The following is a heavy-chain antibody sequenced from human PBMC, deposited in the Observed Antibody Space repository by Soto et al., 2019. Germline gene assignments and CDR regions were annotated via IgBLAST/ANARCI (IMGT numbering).Heavy chain of an antibody. J-gene: IGHJ5*02. D-gene: IGHD3-10*01. CDR2: IYWDDDK. Sequence: QITLKESGPTLVKPTQTLTLTCTFSGFSLSTSGVGVGWIRQPPGKALEWLALIYWDDDKRYSPSLKSRLTITKDTSKNQVVLTMTNMDPVDTATHYCAHSEEATVGLWFSFDPWGQGTLVTVSS. CDR3: AHSEEATVGLWFSFDP. CDR1: GFSLSTSGVG. V-gene: IGHV2-5*02.